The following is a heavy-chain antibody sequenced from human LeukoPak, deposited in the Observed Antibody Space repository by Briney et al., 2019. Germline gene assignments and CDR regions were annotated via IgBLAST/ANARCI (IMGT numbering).Heavy chain of an antibody. CDR3: AREAHTTGTSEKFDY. CDR1: GYTFTGYY. Sequence: GASVKVSCKASGYTFTGYYMHWVRQAPGQGLEWMGWINPDSGDTNSAQKFQGRVIMTRDTSISTAYMELSSLRSDDTAVYYCAREAHTTGTSEKFDYWGQGTLVTVSS. J-gene: IGHJ4*02. CDR2: INPDSGDT. V-gene: IGHV1-2*02. D-gene: IGHD1-1*01.